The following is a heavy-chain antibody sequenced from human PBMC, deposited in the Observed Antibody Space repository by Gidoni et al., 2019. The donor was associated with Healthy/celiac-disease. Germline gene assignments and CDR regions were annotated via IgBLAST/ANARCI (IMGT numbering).Heavy chain of an antibody. V-gene: IGHV3-66*01. J-gene: IGHJ4*02. Sequence: EVQLVESGGGLVQPGGSLSLSCAAPGFTVSSNYMSWVRQAPGKGPEWVSVIYSGGSTYYADSVKGRFTISRDNSKNTLYLQMNSLRAEDTAVYYCARDLLRGAPYFDYWGQGTLVTVSS. CDR2: IYSGGST. CDR1: GFTVSSNY. CDR3: ARDLLRGAPYFDY. D-gene: IGHD1-26*01.